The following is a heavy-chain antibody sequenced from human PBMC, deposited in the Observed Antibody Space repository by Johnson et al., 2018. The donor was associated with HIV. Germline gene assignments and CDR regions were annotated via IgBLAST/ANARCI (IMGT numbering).Heavy chain of an antibody. CDR3: ASSWFGELSYAFDI. CDR1: GFSFSDHF. D-gene: IGHD3-10*01. V-gene: IGHV3-7*01. CDR2: IKQDGSEK. J-gene: IGHJ3*02. Sequence: VQLVESGGGVVRPGGSLRLSCAASGFSFSDHFMDWVRQAPGKGLEWVANIKQDGSEKYYVDSVKGRFTISRDNAKNSLYLQMNSLRAEDTAVYYCASSWFGELSYAFDIWGQGTMVTVSS.